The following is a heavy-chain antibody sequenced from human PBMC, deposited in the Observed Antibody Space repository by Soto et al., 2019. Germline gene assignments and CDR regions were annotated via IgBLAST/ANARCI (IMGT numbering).Heavy chain of an antibody. CDR1: GGTFSSYT. J-gene: IGHJ6*02. Sequence: QVQLVQSGAEVKKPGSSVKVSCKASGGTFSSYTISWVRQAPGQGLEWMGRIIPILDIANYAQKFQGRVTITADKSTSTAYMELSSLRSEDTAVYYCASIRYFDWLLPSTSTEYGMDVWGQGTTVTVSS. CDR2: IIPILDIA. D-gene: IGHD3-9*01. CDR3: ASIRYFDWLLPSTSTEYGMDV. V-gene: IGHV1-69*02.